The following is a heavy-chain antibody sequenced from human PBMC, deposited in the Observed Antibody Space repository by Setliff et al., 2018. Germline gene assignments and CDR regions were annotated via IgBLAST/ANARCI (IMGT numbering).Heavy chain of an antibody. J-gene: IGHJ6*02. CDR1: GFTFSSYD. CDR3: AKDGYCSSTSCYAARYYYYGMDV. V-gene: IGHV3-33*06. D-gene: IGHD2-2*03. CDR2: IWYDGSSK. Sequence: GESLKISCAASGFTFSSYDMHWVRQAPGKGLEWVAVIWYDGSSKYYADSVKGRFTISRDNSKNTLYLQMNSLRAEDTAVYYCAKDGYCSSTSCYAARYYYYGMDVWGQGTTVTVSS.